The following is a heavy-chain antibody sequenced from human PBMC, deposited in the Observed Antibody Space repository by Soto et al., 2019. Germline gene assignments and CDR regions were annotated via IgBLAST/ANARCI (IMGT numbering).Heavy chain of an antibody. Sequence: SETLSLTCSVFGGSVGSRSSYYWSWIRQPPGKGLEWIGYISHSGSTDYNPSLKSRVTISVDTSTNQFSLRLSSVTAADTAVYYCVREGTWPFWGQGTTVT. CDR2: ISHSGST. CDR1: GGSVGSRSSYY. V-gene: IGHV4-61*01. J-gene: IGHJ6*02. D-gene: IGHD3-10*01. CDR3: VREGTWPF.